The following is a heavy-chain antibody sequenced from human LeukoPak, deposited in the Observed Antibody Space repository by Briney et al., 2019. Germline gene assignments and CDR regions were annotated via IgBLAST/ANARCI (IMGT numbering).Heavy chain of an antibody. D-gene: IGHD2-21*02. V-gene: IGHV3-21*01. CDR1: GFTFSSYS. Sequence: GGSQRLSCAASGFTFSSYSMNWVRQAPGKGLEWVSSISSSSSYIYYADSVKGRFTISRDNAKNSLYLQMNSLRAEDTAVYYCTRGLAYCGGDCYGFDYWGQGTLVTVSS. CDR2: ISSSSSYI. CDR3: TRGLAYCGGDCYGFDY. J-gene: IGHJ4*02.